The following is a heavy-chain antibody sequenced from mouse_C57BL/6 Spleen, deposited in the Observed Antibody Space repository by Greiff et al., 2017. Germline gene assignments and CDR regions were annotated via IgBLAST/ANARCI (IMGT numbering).Heavy chain of an antibody. J-gene: IGHJ2*01. CDR2: ISDGGSYT. CDR3: ARESYGGNFDY. CDR1: GFTFSSYA. V-gene: IGHV5-4*01. D-gene: IGHD1-1*01. Sequence: EVHLVESGGGLVKPGGSLKLSCAASGFTFSSYAMSWVRQTPEKRLEWVATISDGGSYTYYPDNVKGRFTISRDNAKNNLYLQMSHLKSEDTAMYYCARESYGGNFDYWGQGTTLTVSS.